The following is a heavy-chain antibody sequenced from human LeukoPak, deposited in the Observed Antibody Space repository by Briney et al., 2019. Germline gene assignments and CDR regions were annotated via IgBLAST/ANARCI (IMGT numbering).Heavy chain of an antibody. CDR2: ISGYKGNT. Sequence: GASVKVSCKASDYTFTNYGISWVRQAPGQGLEWMGWISGYKGNTYYAQNLQGRVTMTTDTSTSTAYMELRSLRSDDTAVYYCARDFKYGSGSSWSYTFDIWGQGTMVTVSS. V-gene: IGHV1-18*01. CDR1: DYTFTNYG. CDR3: ARDFKYGSGSSWSYTFDI. D-gene: IGHD3-10*01. J-gene: IGHJ3*02.